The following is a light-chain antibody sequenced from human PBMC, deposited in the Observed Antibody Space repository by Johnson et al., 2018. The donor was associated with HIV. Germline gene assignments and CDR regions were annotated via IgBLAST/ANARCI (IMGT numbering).Light chain of an antibody. CDR3: GTGDRSHYV. V-gene: IGLV1-51*02. CDR1: SSNIGNNY. CDR2: ENN. J-gene: IGLJ1*01. Sequence: HSVLTQPPSVSAAPGQKVTISCSGSSSNIGNNYVSWYQQLPGTAPKLLIYENNKRPSGIPDRFSGSKSGTSATLGITGLQTGDEADYYCGTGDRSHYVFGTGTKVTVL.